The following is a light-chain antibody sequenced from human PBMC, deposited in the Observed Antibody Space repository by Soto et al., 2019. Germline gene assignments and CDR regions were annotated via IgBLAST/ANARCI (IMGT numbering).Light chain of an antibody. J-gene: IGKJ4*01. Sequence: DIQMTQSPSSVSASVGDRVTVTCRASQGISYFLAWYQQKPGKAPKLLISAASTLQSGVPSRFSGSGSGTEFTLTISNLQPEDFATYYCQQANSFPFTFGGGTKVEIK. V-gene: IGKV1-12*01. CDR2: AAS. CDR3: QQANSFPFT. CDR1: QGISYF.